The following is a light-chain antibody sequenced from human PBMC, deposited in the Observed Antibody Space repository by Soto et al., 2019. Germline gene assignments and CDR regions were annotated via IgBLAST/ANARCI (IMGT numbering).Light chain of an antibody. J-gene: IGLJ2*01. CDR2: GVS. CDR1: SSDVGAYNY. CDR3: SSYTNSGTFVV. V-gene: IGLV2-14*01. Sequence: QSVLTQPASVSGSPGQSITISCTGTSSDVGAYNYVSWYQQQPGKAPKLMIYGVSDRASGVSDRFSGSKSDNTASLTISGLQAEDEADYFCSSYTNSGTFVVFGGGTKLTVL.